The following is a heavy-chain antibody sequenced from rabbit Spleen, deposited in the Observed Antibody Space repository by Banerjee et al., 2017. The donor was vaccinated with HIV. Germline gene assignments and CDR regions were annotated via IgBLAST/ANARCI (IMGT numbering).Heavy chain of an antibody. D-gene: IGHD8-1*01. J-gene: IGHJ6*01. CDR1: GVSFSSNYY. V-gene: IGHV1S40*01. Sequence: QSLEESGGGLVQPEGSLTLTCTASGVSFSSNYYMCWVRQAPGKGLEWIACIDSGSSGFTYFASWAIGRFTISKTSSTTVTLQMTSLTAADTATYFCARDSGSSFSSYGMDLWGQGTLVTVS. CDR3: ARDSGSSFSSYGMDL. CDR2: IDSGSSGFT.